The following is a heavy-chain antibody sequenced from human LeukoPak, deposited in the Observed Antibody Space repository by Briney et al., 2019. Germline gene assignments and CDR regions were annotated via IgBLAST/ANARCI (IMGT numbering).Heavy chain of an antibody. Sequence: SGGSLRLSCAASGFTFDDYAMRWVRQAPGKGLEWVSGILRNSGSIGYADSVKGRFTISRDDAKNSLYLQMNSLRAEDTALYYCVKDGGRDTAAAYYWGQGTLVSVSS. J-gene: IGHJ4*02. CDR1: GFTFDDYA. D-gene: IGHD6-13*01. CDR3: VKDGGRDTAAAYY. CDR2: ILRNSGSI. V-gene: IGHV3-9*01.